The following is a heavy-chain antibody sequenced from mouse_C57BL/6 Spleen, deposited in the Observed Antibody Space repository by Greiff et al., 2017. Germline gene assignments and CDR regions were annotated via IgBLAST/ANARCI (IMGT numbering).Heavy chain of an antibody. Sequence: EVKLQESGPGMVKPSQSLSLTCTVTGYSITSGYDWHWIRHFPGNKLEWMGYISYSGSTNYNPSLKSRISITHDTSKNHFFLKLNSVTTEDTATYYCARGPIYYDYDHWYFDVWGTGTTVTVSS. D-gene: IGHD2-4*01. V-gene: IGHV3-1*01. J-gene: IGHJ1*03. CDR2: ISYSGST. CDR3: ARGPIYYDYDHWYFDV. CDR1: GYSITSGYD.